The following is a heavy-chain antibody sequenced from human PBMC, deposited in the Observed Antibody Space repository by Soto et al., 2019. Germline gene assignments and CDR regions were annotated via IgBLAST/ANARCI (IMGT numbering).Heavy chain of an antibody. J-gene: IGHJ4*02. V-gene: IGHV4-34*01. CDR2: INHSGST. CDR3: AREVLLRGAYFDY. Sequence: PSETLSLTCAVYGGSFSGYYWTWIRQPPGTGLEWIGEINHSGSTNYNPSLKSRVTISVDTSKNQFSLKLTSVTAADTAVYYCAREVLLRGAYFDYWGQGTLVT. CDR1: GGSFSGYY. D-gene: IGHD3-10*01.